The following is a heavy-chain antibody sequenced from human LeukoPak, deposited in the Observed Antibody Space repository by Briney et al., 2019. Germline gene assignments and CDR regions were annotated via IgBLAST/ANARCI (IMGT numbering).Heavy chain of an antibody. D-gene: IGHD2-2*01. Sequence: PSETLSLTCAVYGGSFSGYYWSWIRQPPGKGLEWIGEINHSGSTNYNPSLKSRVTISVDTSKIQFSLKLSSVTAADTAVYYCARSFSCSSTSCPLDYWGQGTLVTVSS. CDR2: INHSGST. CDR1: GGSFSGYY. J-gene: IGHJ4*02. CDR3: ARSFSCSSTSCPLDY. V-gene: IGHV4-34*01.